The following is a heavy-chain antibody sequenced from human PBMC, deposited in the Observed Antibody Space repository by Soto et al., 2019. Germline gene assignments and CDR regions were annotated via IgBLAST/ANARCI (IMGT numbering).Heavy chain of an antibody. V-gene: IGHV1-18*01. CDR2: ISAHNGNT. CDR3: ARGRYGDY. CDR1: GYALTTYG. D-gene: IGHD1-1*01. J-gene: IGHJ4*02. Sequence: QVHLVQSGAEVKKPGASVKVSLQGSGYALTTYGVTWVRQAPGQGLEWMGWISAHNGNTNYAQKLQGRVTVTRDTSTSTAYMELRSLRYDDTAVYYCARGRYGDYWGQGALVTVSS.